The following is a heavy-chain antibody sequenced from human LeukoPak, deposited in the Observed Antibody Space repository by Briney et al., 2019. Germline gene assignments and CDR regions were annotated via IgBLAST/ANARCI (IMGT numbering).Heavy chain of an antibody. V-gene: IGHV3-21*01. Sequence: KPGGSLRLSCAASGFTFSSYSMNWVRQAPGKGLEWVSSISSSSSYIYYADSVKGRFTISRDNSKNTLYLQMNSLRAEDTAVYYCARAMIVVVPAASSDDAFDIWGQGTMVTVSS. D-gene: IGHD2-2*01. J-gene: IGHJ3*02. CDR2: ISSSSSYI. CDR3: ARAMIVVVPAASSDDAFDI. CDR1: GFTFSSYS.